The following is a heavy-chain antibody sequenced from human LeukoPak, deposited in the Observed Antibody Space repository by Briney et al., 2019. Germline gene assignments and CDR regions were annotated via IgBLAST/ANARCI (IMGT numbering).Heavy chain of an antibody. J-gene: IGHJ1*01. CDR2: IYTSGST. V-gene: IGHV4-61*02. CDR1: GGSISSGSYY. Sequence: PSETLSLTCTVSGGSISSGSYYWSWIRQPAGKGLEWIGRIYTSGSTNYNPSLKSRVTISVDTSKNQFSLKLSSVTAADTAVYYCARRGYCSSTSCYAEYFQHWGQGTLVTVSS. CDR3: ARRGYCSSTSCYAEYFQH. D-gene: IGHD2-2*01.